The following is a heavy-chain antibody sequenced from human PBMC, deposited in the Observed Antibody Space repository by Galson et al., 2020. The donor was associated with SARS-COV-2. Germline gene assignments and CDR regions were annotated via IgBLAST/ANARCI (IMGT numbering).Heavy chain of an antibody. Sequence: SQTLSLTCTVSGDSISTTNYWGWIRQPPGRGLEWIGSTHYSGSTYYNPSLKSRVTTSVDTSKNQVSLKLSSVTAADTAVYYCARGAYDPLAGHYRDYGMDVWGQGTTVTVSS. J-gene: IGHJ6*02. V-gene: IGHV4-39*01. D-gene: IGHD3-9*01. CDR2: THYSGST. CDR3: ARGAYDPLAGHYRDYGMDV. CDR1: GDSISTTNY.